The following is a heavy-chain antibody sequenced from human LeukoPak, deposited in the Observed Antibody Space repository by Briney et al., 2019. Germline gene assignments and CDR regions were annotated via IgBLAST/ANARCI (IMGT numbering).Heavy chain of an antibody. J-gene: IGHJ4*02. Sequence: GGSLRLSCTASGFTFGDYAVSWIRQAPGKGLEWVGFVRSKAYGETADYAASVKGRFTISRDDSKAIAYLQMNSLKTEDTAVYHCTRDRGAYNLYDYWGQGTLVTVSS. CDR3: TRDRGAYNLYDY. V-gene: IGHV3-49*03. CDR1: GFTFGDYA. CDR2: VRSKAYGETA. D-gene: IGHD1-1*01.